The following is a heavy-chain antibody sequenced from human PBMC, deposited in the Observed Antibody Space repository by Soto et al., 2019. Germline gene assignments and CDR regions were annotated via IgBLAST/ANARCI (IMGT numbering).Heavy chain of an antibody. J-gene: IGHJ6*03. CDR2: ISAYNGNT. CDR1: GYTFTSYG. Sequence: ASVKVSCKASGYTFTSYGISWVRQAPGQGLEWMGWISAYNGNTNYAQKHQGRVTMTTDTSTSTAYMELRSLRSDDTAVYYCARSPLSSSWTRAYYYYYMDVWGKGTTVTVSS. D-gene: IGHD6-13*01. V-gene: IGHV1-18*01. CDR3: ARSPLSSSWTRAYYYYYMDV.